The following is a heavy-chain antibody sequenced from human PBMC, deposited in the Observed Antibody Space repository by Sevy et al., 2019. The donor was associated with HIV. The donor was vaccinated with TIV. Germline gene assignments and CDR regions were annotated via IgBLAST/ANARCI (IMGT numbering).Heavy chain of an antibody. J-gene: IGHJ4*02. CDR2: IYYSGST. V-gene: IGHV4-31*03. Sequence: SETLSLTCTVSGGSISSGGYYWSWIRQHPGKGLEWIGYIYYSGSTYYNPSLKSRVTISVDTSKNQFSLKLSSVTAADTAVYYCAGAALIVGVVAASVGYFDYWGQGTLVTVSS. CDR3: AGAALIVGVVAASVGYFDY. D-gene: IGHD2-15*01. CDR1: GGSISSGGYY.